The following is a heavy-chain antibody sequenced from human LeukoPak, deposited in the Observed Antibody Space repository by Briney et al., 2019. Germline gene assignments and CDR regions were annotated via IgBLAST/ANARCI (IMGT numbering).Heavy chain of an antibody. V-gene: IGHV4-34*01. CDR2: IYHSGST. CDR1: GGSFSGYY. Sequence: SETLSLTCAVYGGSFSGYYWSWIRQPPGKGLEWIGYIYHSGSTYYNPSLKSRVTISVDRSKNQFSLKLSSVTAADTAVYYCARATSYYDAFDIWGQGTMVTVSS. J-gene: IGHJ3*02. D-gene: IGHD1-26*01. CDR3: ARATSYYDAFDI.